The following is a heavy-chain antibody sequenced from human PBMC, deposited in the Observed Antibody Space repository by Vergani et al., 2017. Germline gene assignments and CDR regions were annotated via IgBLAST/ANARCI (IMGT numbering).Heavy chain of an antibody. D-gene: IGHD5-12*01. CDR2: ISGSGGST. CDR3: SKANPRNRGYDYLYYYNALDV. J-gene: IGHJ6*04. CDR1: GFTFNHYA. Sequence: EVQLLESGGDLVQPGGSLRLSCAASGFTFNHYAMNWVRQAPGRGLEWVSGISGSGGSTYYAGSVKGRFTISRDSSNNTMYLQMNSLSAGDTAVYYCSKANPRNRGYDYLYYYNALDVWGKGTTVTVSP. V-gene: IGHV3-23*01.